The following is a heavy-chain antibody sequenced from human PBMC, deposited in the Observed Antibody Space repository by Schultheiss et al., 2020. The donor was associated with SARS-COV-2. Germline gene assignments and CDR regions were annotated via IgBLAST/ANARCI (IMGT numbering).Heavy chain of an antibody. Sequence: SETLSLTCAVYGGSFSGYYWSWIRQPPGKGLEWIGYIYYSGSTNYNPSLKSRVTISVDTSKNQFSLKLSSVTAADTAVYYCAREYSNDFWSGTSMDVWGQGTTVTVSS. CDR3: AREYSNDFWSGTSMDV. V-gene: IGHV4-59*01. J-gene: IGHJ6*02. CDR1: GGSFSGYY. CDR2: IYYSGST. D-gene: IGHD3-3*01.